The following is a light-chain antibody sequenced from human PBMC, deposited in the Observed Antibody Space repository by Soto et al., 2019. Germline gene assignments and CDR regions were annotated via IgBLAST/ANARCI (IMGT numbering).Light chain of an antibody. CDR1: QSVSSNY. J-gene: IGKJ5*01. CDR2: GAS. V-gene: IGKV3-20*01. Sequence: EIVLTQSPGTLSLSPGERATLSCRASQSVSSNYLAWYQQKPGQAPRLLIYGASSRATGIPDRFSGSGSGTAFTLTISRLEPEDFAVYYCQQYGSSPLTFGQGTRLEIK. CDR3: QQYGSSPLT.